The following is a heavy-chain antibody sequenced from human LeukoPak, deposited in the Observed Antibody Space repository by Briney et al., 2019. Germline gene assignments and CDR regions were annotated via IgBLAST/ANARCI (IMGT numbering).Heavy chain of an antibody. D-gene: IGHD3-10*01. J-gene: IGHJ5*02. CDR2: ISSSSYI. Sequence: GGSLRLSCAASGFTFSSYWMTWVRQAPGKGLEWVSSISSSSYIYYADSVKGRFTISRDNAKNSLYLQMNSLRAEDTAVYYCARSFGAANNWFDPWGQGTPVTVSS. CDR1: GFTFSSYW. V-gene: IGHV3-21*01. CDR3: ARSFGAANNWFDP.